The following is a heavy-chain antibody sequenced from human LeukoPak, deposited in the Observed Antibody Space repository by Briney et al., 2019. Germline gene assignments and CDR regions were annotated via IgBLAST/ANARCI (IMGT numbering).Heavy chain of an antibody. J-gene: IGHJ4*02. CDR2: VSAYAGNT. CDR1: GYNFFSYG. Sequence: GASVKVSCKASGYNFFSYGITWVRQAPGQGLEWMGWVSAYAGNTNYVQKFQGRVTMTTDTSTSTAYMELRGLRSDDTAVYYCARDCIGCHGFDSWGQGTLVTVSS. D-gene: IGHD1-26*01. CDR3: ARDCIGCHGFDS. V-gene: IGHV1-18*01.